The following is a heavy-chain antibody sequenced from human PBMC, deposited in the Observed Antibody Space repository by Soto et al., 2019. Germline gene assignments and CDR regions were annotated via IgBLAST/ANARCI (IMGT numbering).Heavy chain of an antibody. D-gene: IGHD6-19*01. V-gene: IGHV3-23*01. CDR1: GHTFSIYA. CDR3: SKYPQGSGWPNCFHH. J-gene: IGHJ5*02. Sequence: RLSCAASGHTFSIYALSLALQPPGKGLEWFSSISESGHITYYADSVKVRFTISRDNSKNPLGRQINILRAKETRVYYYSKYPQGSGWPNCFHHWGEGTLVKVSS. CDR2: ISESGHIT.